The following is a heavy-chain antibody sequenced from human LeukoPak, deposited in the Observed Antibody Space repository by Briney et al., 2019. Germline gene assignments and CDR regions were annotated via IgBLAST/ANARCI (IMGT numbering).Heavy chain of an antibody. CDR2: IYYSGST. V-gene: IGHV4-39*01. CDR1: GDSVSSTGYY. D-gene: IGHD3-22*01. CDR3: AKAGARCSHSSGLYAFDV. Sequence: SESLSLTCTVSGDSVSSTGYYWGWIRQPPGKGLEWIGTIYYSGSTYYHPSLKSRVTMSEDTSRNQFSLRLSSVNAADTAVYYCAKAGARCSHSSGLYAFDVWGQGTMVTVSS. J-gene: IGHJ3*01.